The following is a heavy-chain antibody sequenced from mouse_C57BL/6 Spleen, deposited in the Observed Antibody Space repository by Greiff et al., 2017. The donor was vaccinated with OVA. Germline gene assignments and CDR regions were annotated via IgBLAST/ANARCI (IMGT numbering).Heavy chain of an antibody. J-gene: IGHJ1*03. Sequence: EVQRVESEGGLVQPGSSMKLSCTASGFTFSDYYMAWVRQVPEKGLEWVANINYDGSSTYYLDSLKSRFIISRDNAKNILYLQMSSLKSEDTATYYCARDGTNFDVWGTGTTVTVSS. D-gene: IGHD3-3*01. CDR2: INYDGSST. CDR1: GFTFSDYY. V-gene: IGHV5-16*01. CDR3: ARDGTNFDV.